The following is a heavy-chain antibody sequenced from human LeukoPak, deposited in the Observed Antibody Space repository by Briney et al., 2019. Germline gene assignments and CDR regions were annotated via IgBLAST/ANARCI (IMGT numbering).Heavy chain of an antibody. Sequence: ASVKVSCKASGYTFTNNFMHWVRQAPGQGLEWIGIINPSGDNTWYAQKFQGRVTMTRDMSTSTVYMELSSLRSEDTAVYYCARLLWFGESKYYFDYWGQGTLVTVSS. D-gene: IGHD3-10*01. V-gene: IGHV1-46*01. CDR3: ARLLWFGESKYYFDY. CDR1: GYTFTNNF. J-gene: IGHJ4*02. CDR2: INPSGDNT.